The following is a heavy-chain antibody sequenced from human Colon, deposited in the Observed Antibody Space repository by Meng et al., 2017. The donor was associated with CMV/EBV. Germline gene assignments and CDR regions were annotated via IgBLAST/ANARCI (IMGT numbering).Heavy chain of an antibody. CDR1: GFSFTSYW. CDR3: ARQTRAYCFDS. D-gene: IGHD2-15*01. V-gene: IGHV3-74*01. CDR2: MNAEGTII. Sequence: GESLKISCAASGFSFTSYWMHWVRQAPGKGLVWISGMNAEGTIINHADSVRGRFTISRDKARNTLDLQMNSLRGDDTAVYYCARQTRAYCFDSWGQGTLVTVSS. J-gene: IGHJ4*02.